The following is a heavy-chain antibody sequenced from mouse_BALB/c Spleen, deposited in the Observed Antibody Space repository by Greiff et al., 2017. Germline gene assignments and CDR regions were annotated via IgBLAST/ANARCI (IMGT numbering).Heavy chain of an antibody. D-gene: IGHD2-2*01. J-gene: IGHJ3*01. CDR1: GYTFTSYY. V-gene: IGHV1S81*02. CDR2: INPSNGGT. CDR3: TREGGAYGYDAWFAY. Sequence: QVQLQQSGAELVKPGASVKLPCKASGYTFTSYYMYWVKQRPGQGLEWIGEINPSNGGTNFNEKFKSKATLTVDKSSSTAYMQLSSLTSEDSAVYYCTREGGAYGYDAWFAYWGQGTLVTVSA.